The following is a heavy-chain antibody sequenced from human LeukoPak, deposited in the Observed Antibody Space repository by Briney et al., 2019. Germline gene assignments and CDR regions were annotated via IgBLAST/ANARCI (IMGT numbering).Heavy chain of an antibody. D-gene: IGHD3-16*01. CDR3: ARLAGGRSGMDV. V-gene: IGHV4-31*03. CDR1: GGAIGSDGYY. J-gene: IGHJ6*02. Sequence: PSQTLSLTCSVSGGAIGSDGYYWNWIRQHPGKGLEWIGYIYYSGSASYNPSLKSRVTISVDTSKNQFSLRLSSVAAADTAVYYCARLAGGRSGMDVWGQGTTVTVSS. CDR2: IYYSGSA.